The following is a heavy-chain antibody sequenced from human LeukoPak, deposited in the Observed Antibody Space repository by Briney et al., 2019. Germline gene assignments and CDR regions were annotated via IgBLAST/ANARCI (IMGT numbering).Heavy chain of an antibody. CDR2: IWYDGSNK. CDR3: AKDTSINRYGSFRC. D-gene: IGHD3-10*01. V-gene: IGHV3-33*06. CDR1: GFTFSNYG. Sequence: GGSLRLSCAASGFTFSNYGMHWVRQAPGKGLEWVAVIWYDGSNKYYADSVKGRFTISRDNSKNTVYLQMNSMRADDTAVYYCAKDTSINRYGSFRCWGQGTLVTVSS. J-gene: IGHJ4*02.